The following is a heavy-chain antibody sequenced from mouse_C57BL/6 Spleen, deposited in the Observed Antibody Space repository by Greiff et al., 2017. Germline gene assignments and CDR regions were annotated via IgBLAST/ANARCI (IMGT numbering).Heavy chain of an antibody. CDR3: ARDYDGYYGKAMDD. J-gene: IGHJ4*01. D-gene: IGHD2-3*01. CDR1: GYAFSSSW. V-gene: IGHV1-82*01. Sequence: QVQLQQSGPELVKPGASVKISCKASGYAFSSSWMNWVKQRPGKGLEWIGRIYPGDGDTNYNGKFKGKATLTADKSSSTAYMQLSSLTSEDSAVYFCARDYDGYYGKAMDDWGQGTSVTVSS. CDR2: IYPGDGDT.